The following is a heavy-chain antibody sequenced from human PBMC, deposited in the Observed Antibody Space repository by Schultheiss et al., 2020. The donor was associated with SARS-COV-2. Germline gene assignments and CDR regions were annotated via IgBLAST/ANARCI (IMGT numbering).Heavy chain of an antibody. CDR2: IYTSGST. D-gene: IGHD2-21*01. Sequence: SETLSLTCTVSGGSISSSSYYWGWIRQPPGKGLEWIGSIYTSGSTNYNPSLKSRVTISVDTSKNQFSLKLSSVTAADTAVYYCARVDGGDGAFDIWGQGTMVTVSS. V-gene: IGHV4-39*07. CDR3: ARVDGGDGAFDI. CDR1: GGSISSSSYY. J-gene: IGHJ3*02.